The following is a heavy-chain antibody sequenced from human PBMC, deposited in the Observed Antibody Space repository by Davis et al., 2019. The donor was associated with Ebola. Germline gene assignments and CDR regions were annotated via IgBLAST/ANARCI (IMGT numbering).Heavy chain of an antibody. CDR2: ISYDSRQE. D-gene: IGHD3-9*01. CDR1: GFRFRDYG. Sequence: GGSLRLSCAGSGFRFRDYGMHWVRQTPGKGLEWVAVISYDSRQESFSDSVRGRFNVSRDNSKKMFYLQMNSLRVEDTALYYCARDRGSDWYFDLWGQGTLVTVSS. V-gene: IGHV3-30*03. J-gene: IGHJ4*02. CDR3: ARDRGSDWYFDL.